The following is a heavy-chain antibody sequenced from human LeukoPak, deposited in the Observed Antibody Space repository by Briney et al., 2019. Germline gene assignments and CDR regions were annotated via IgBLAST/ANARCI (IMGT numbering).Heavy chain of an antibody. D-gene: IGHD3-10*01. CDR3: ARPYGPGNYINLGLDF. CDR2: TVPVFATT. V-gene: IGHV1-69*13. J-gene: IGHJ4*02. CDR1: GVTLNNYA. Sequence: ASVKVSCKASGVTLNNYAISWVRQAPGQGLEWMGRTVPVFATTTYAQKFQGRVMITADESTSTVHMELSSLTAEDTARYYCARPYGPGNYINLGLDFWGQGTLVTVS.